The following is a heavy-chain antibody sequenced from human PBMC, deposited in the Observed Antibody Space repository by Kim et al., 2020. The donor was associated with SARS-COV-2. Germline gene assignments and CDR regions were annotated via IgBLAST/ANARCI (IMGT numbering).Heavy chain of an antibody. Sequence: GGSLRLSCAASGFTFDDYAMHWVRQAPGKGLEWVSGISWNSGSIGYADSVKGRFTISRDNAKNSLYLQMNSLRAEDTALYYCAKDIGYYDSSGLQHWGQGTLVTVSS. V-gene: IGHV3-9*01. D-gene: IGHD3-22*01. CDR1: GFTFDDYA. CDR2: ISWNSGSI. J-gene: IGHJ1*01. CDR3: AKDIGYYDSSGLQH.